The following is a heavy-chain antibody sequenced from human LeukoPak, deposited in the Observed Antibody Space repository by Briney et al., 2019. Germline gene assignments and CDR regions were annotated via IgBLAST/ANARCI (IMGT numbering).Heavy chain of an antibody. J-gene: IGHJ4*02. Sequence: PGGTLRLSCAASGFTFNNYGMSWVRQAPGKGLEWVANIKQDGSEKYYVDSVKGRFTISRDSAKNSLYLQMNSLRAEDTAVYYCARVGDLLAPHFDYWGQGTLVTVSS. CDR2: IKQDGSEK. CDR3: ARVGDLLAPHFDY. D-gene: IGHD3-10*01. CDR1: GFTFNNYG. V-gene: IGHV3-7*01.